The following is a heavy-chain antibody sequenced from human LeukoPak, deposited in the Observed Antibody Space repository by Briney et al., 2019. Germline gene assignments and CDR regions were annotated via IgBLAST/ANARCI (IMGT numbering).Heavy chain of an antibody. CDR3: ARVAITMVRGVTFDY. CDR2: IYYSGST. CDR1: GGSISSYY. J-gene: IGHJ4*02. V-gene: IGHV4-59*01. D-gene: IGHD3-10*01. Sequence: SEILSLTCTVSGGSISSYYWSWIRQPPGKGLEWIGYIYYSGSTNYNPSLKSRVTISVDTSKNQFSLKLSSVTAADTAVYYCARVAITMVRGVTFDYWGQGTLVTVSS.